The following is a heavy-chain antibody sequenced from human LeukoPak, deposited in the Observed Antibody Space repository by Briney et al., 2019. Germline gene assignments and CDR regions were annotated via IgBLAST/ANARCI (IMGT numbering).Heavy chain of an antibody. V-gene: IGHV6-1*01. J-gene: IGHJ5*02. CDR1: GDSVSSNSVA. Sequence: SQTLSLTCAISGDSVSSNSVAWNGFRQSPSRGLEWLGRTYYRSNWYNDYAVSVKSRITINPDTSKNQFSLQLNSVTPEDTAVYYCARQGSCRFDPSGQGTLASVSS. CDR3: ARQGSCRFDP. CDR2: TYYRSNWYN.